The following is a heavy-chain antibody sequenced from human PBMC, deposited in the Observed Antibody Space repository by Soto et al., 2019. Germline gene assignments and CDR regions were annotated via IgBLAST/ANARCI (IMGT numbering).Heavy chain of an antibody. V-gene: IGHV4-34*01. J-gene: IGHJ1*01. CDR3: ARAGLAAAGKYFQH. CDR2: INHSGST. D-gene: IGHD6-13*01. CDR1: GGSFSGYY. Sequence: QVQLQQWGEGLLKPSETLSLTCAVYGGSFSGYYWSWIRQPPGKGLEWIGEINHSGSTNYNPSLKSRVTISVDTSKNHFSLKLSSVTAADTAVYYCARAGLAAAGKYFQHWGQGTLVTVSS.